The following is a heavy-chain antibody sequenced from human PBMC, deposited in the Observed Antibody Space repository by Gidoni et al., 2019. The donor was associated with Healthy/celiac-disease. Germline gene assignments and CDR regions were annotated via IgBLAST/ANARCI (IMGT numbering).Heavy chain of an antibody. CDR2: ISSSSSYM. CDR3: ARDAYYDFWSGYYDDYYYGMDV. CDR1: GFTFSSYS. J-gene: IGHJ6*02. Sequence: EVQLVESGGGLVKPGGSLRLSCAASGFTFSSYSMNWVRQGPGKGLSLLSSISSSSSYMSYADSVKGRFTISRNNAKNSLYQQMNSLRAEDTAVYYCARDAYYDFWSGYYDDYYYGMDVWGQGTTVTVSS. D-gene: IGHD3-3*01. V-gene: IGHV3-21*01.